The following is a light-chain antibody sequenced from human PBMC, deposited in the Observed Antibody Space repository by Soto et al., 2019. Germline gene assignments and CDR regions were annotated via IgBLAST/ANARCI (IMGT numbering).Light chain of an antibody. Sequence: DIQMTQSPASMSASVGDRVTITCRASQTISSYFTWYQQKAGAAPKLLIYSASTLQSGVPSRFSGSGFGTDYTLTISSLQPADFAVYYCQQTFRTPHTFGQGTKLDSK. CDR3: QQTFRTPHT. J-gene: IGKJ2*01. V-gene: IGKV1-39*01. CDR1: QTISSY. CDR2: SAS.